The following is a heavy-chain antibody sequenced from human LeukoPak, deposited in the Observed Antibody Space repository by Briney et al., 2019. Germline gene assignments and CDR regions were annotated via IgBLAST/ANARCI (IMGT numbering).Heavy chain of an antibody. CDR2: ISVRGDST. Sequence: GGSLRLSCAVSGFSFSGYAMSWVRQAPGKGLEWVAAISVRGDSTYYADSVKGRFTISRYNYKKTLSLQMNSLRAEDTAVYYCAKDQSPASGTHDALDIWGQGTMVTVSS. V-gene: IGHV3-23*01. CDR1: GFSFSGYA. D-gene: IGHD3-10*01. CDR3: AKDQSPASGTHDALDI. J-gene: IGHJ3*02.